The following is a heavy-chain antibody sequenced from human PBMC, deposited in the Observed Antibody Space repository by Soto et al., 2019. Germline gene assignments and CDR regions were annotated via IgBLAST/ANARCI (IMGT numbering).Heavy chain of an antibody. CDR2: IIPILGIA. CDR3: AREQVILGTYGMDV. Sequence: QVQLVQSGAEVKMRGSSVKVSCKASGGTFSSYTISWVRQAPGQGLEWMGRIIPILGIADYAQKFQGRVTITADKSTSTAYMELNSLRSEDTAVYYCAREQVILGTYGMDVWGQGTTVTVSS. D-gene: IGHD2-15*01. J-gene: IGHJ6*02. V-gene: IGHV1-69*08. CDR1: GGTFSSYT.